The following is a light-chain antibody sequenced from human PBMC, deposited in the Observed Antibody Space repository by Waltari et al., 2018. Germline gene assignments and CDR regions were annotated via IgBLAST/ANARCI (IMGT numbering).Light chain of an antibody. CDR3: QQSYSQTRT. CDR2: AAS. J-gene: IGKJ1*01. CDR1: QSISSY. V-gene: IGKV1-39*01. Sequence: DIQMTQSPFSLSASVGDRVTITSRASQSISSYLNWYQQKPGKAPKLLIYAASSLQSGIPSRFSGSGSEGDFTHSISSLQPEDFATYCCQQSYSQTRTFGQGTKVEIK.